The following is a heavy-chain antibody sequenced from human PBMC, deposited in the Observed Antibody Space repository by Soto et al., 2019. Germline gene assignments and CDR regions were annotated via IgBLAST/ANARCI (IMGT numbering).Heavy chain of an antibody. J-gene: IGHJ6*02. D-gene: IGHD3-16*01. CDR1: GHTFTGYY. Sequence: ASVKVSCKASGHTFTGYYMHWVRQAPGQGLEWMGWINPNSGGTNYAQTFQGWVTMTRDTSISTAYMELSRLRAEDTAVYHCVKAGDHYFYYGMDVWGQGTTVTVSS. V-gene: IGHV1-2*04. CDR2: INPNSGGT. CDR3: VKAGDHYFYYGMDV.